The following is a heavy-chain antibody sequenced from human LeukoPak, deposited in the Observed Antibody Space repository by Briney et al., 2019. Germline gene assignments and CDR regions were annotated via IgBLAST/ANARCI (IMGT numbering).Heavy chain of an antibody. D-gene: IGHD5-18*01. J-gene: IGHJ4*02. CDR2: IYSGGST. V-gene: IGHV3-23*03. Sequence: GGSLRLSCAASGFTFSSYAMSWVRQAPGEGLEWVSVIYSGGSTYYADSVKGRFTISRDNSKNTLYLQMNSLRAEDTAVYYCAKVDTAMVNFDYWGQGTLVTVSS. CDR1: GFTFSSYA. CDR3: AKVDTAMVNFDY.